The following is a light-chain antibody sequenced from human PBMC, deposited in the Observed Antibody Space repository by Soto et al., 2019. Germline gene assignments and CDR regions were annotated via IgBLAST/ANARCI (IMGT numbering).Light chain of an antibody. CDR2: AVT. Sequence: QSALTQPASVSGSPGQSITISCTGTSSDVGGYNYVSWYQQHPGKAPKLMIYAVTDRPSGVSSRFSGSKSGNTVSLTISGLQDEDEADYYCSSYTSSSTLFGTGTKVTVL. CDR3: SSYTSSSTL. J-gene: IGLJ1*01. CDR1: SSDVGGYNY. V-gene: IGLV2-14*01.